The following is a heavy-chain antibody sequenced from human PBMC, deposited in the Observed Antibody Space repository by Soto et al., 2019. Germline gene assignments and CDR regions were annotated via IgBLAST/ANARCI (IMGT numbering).Heavy chain of an antibody. CDR2: ISGSGGST. V-gene: IGHV3-23*01. J-gene: IGHJ4*02. Sequence: EVQLLESGGGLVQPGGSLRLSCAASGFIFGGRTMSWVRQAPGRGLEWVSAISGSGGSTYYADSVKGRFTISRDNSKNTLSLQMDSLRAEDTAIYYCAQVTAYWGQGTLVTVSS. CDR3: AQVTAY. CDR1: GFIFGGRT.